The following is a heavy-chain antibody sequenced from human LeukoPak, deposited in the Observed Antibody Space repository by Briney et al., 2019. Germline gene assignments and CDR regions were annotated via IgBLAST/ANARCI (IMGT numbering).Heavy chain of an antibody. CDR3: ARERRQLVYDTLDI. Sequence: GGSLRLSCAASRYTLCNYWMSWVRQAPGKGLEWVANIKQDGSETYYVDSVEGRFTISRDNAKNSLSLQMNSLRAGDTAVYYCARERRQLVYDTLDIWGQGTMVTVSS. CDR1: RYTLCNYW. V-gene: IGHV3-7*01. D-gene: IGHD6-13*01. J-gene: IGHJ3*02. CDR2: IKQDGSET.